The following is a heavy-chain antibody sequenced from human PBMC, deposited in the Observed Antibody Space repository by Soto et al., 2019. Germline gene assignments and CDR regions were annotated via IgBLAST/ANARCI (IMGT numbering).Heavy chain of an antibody. CDR2: IIPIFGTA. J-gene: IGHJ6*02. CDR1: GGTFSSYA. CDR3: ARDHFISAQLLKHYYYYGMDV. Sequence: SVKVSCKASGGTFSSYAISWVRQAPGQGLEWMGGIIPIFGTANYAQKFQGRVTITADKSTSTAYMELSSLRSEDTAVYYCARDHFISAQLLKHYYYYGMDVWGQGTTVTVSS. V-gene: IGHV1-69*06. D-gene: IGHD2-2*01.